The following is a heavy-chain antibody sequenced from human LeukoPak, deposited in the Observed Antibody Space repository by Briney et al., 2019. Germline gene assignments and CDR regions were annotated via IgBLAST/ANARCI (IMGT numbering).Heavy chain of an antibody. CDR1: GITLSNYG. J-gene: IGHJ4*02. D-gene: IGHD3-3*01. Sequence: GGSLRLSCAVSGITLSNYGMSWVRQAPGKGLEWVAGISGTGGSTNYADSVKGRFTISRDNSKNTLYLQMNSLRAEDTAVYYCAKDLLYDHIRFDYWGQGTLVTVSS. CDR3: AKDLLYDHIRFDY. V-gene: IGHV3-23*01. CDR2: ISGTGGST.